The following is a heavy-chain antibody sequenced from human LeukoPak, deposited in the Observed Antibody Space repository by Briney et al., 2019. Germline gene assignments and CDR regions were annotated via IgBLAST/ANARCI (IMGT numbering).Heavy chain of an antibody. CDR1: GFTFSSYS. CDR2: ISSSSSYI. V-gene: IGHV3-21*01. D-gene: IGHD6-13*01. J-gene: IGHJ5*02. CDR3: ARGAAAGNLNWFDP. Sequence: GGSLRLSCAASGFTFSSYSMNWVRQAPGKGLVWVSSISSSSSYIYYADSVKGRFTISRDNAKNSLYLQMNSLRAEDTAVYYCARGAAAGNLNWFDPWGQGTLVTVSS.